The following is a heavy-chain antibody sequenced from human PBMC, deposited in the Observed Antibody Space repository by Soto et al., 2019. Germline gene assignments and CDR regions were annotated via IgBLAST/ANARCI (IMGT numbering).Heavy chain of an antibody. Sequence: GGSLRLSCAASGFTFSSYGMHWVRQAPGKGLEWVAVISYDGSNKYYADSVKGRFTISRDNSKNTLYLQMNSLRAEDTAVYYCAKDLGIVVVPAAKASYYYYYGMDVWGRGTTVTVSS. CDR3: AKDLGIVVVPAAKASYYYYYGMDV. V-gene: IGHV3-30*18. D-gene: IGHD2-2*03. CDR1: GFTFSSYG. J-gene: IGHJ6*02. CDR2: ISYDGSNK.